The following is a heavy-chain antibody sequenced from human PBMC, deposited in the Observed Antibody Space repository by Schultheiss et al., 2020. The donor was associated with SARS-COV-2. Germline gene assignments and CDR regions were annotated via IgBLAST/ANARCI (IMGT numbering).Heavy chain of an antibody. V-gene: IGHV4-31*02. CDR2: INHSGST. CDR3: ARSFSVTTQPNWFDP. J-gene: IGHJ5*02. CDR1: GGSISSGGYY. Sequence: SQTLSLTCTVSGGSISSGGYYWSWIRQHPGKGLEWIGEINHSGSTNYNPSLKSRVTISVDTSKNQFSLNLSSVTAADTAVYYCARSFSVTTQPNWFDPWGQGTLVTVSS. D-gene: IGHD4-17*01.